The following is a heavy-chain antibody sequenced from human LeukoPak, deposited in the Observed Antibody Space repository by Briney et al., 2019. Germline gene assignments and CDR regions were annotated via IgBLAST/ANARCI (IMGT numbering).Heavy chain of an antibody. CDR3: ARDLDYYDSSALGY. J-gene: IGHJ4*02. Sequence: QPGGSLRLSCAASGFTFSSYEMNWVRQAPGKGLELVSYISSGGSAIYYADSVKGRFTISRDNAKNSLYLQMNSLRAEDTAVYYCARDLDYYDSSALGYWGQGTLVTVSS. D-gene: IGHD3-22*01. V-gene: IGHV3-48*03. CDR2: ISSGGSAI. CDR1: GFTFSSYE.